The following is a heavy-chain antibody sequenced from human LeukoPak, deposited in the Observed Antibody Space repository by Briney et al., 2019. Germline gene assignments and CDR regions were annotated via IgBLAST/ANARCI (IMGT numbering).Heavy chain of an antibody. J-gene: IGHJ3*02. CDR1: GGSISSYY. CDR2: IYTSGST. Sequence: SETLSLTCTVSGGSISSYYWSWIRQPAGKGLEWIGRIYTSGSTNYNPSLKSRVTMSVDTSKNQFSLKLSSVTAADTAVYYCVHSMRYSGSYYDYAFDIWGQGTMVTVSS. V-gene: IGHV4-4*07. D-gene: IGHD1-26*01. CDR3: VHSMRYSGSYYDYAFDI.